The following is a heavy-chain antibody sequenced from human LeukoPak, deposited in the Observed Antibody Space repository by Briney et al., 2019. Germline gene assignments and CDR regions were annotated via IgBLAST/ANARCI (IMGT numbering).Heavy chain of an antibody. V-gene: IGHV3-23*01. J-gene: IGHJ4*02. D-gene: IGHD4-17*01. CDR1: GFICRNYA. CDR2: SSSTT. CDR3: TSDSSYGDYSTAFDY. Sequence: AGGSLRLSXTASGFICRNYAMTWVRQPPGKGLKWLSSSSSTTAYSDSLKGRFTISRDNSNNTLYLQMNSLRADDTAVYYCTSDSSYGDYSTAFDYWGQGALVTVSS.